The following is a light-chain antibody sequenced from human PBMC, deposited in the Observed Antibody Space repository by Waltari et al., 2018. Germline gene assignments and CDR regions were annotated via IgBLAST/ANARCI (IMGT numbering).Light chain of an antibody. J-gene: IGKJ1*01. CDR2: GTS. Sequence: AIQMTQSPSSLSASVGDRVTITCRASQGIKNELGWYQQKPGKVPNLLIYGTSTLQSGVPSRFSGSGSGTDFILTISSLQPEDSATYYCLQDLNYPRTFGQGTRVEIK. CDR1: QGIKNE. CDR3: LQDLNYPRT. V-gene: IGKV1-6*01.